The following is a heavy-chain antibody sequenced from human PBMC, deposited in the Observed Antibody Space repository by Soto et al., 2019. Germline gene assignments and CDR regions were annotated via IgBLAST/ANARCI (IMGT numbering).Heavy chain of an antibody. CDR2: IGTAGDT. J-gene: IGHJ4*02. D-gene: IGHD3-3*01. CDR3: ARGRYYDFWSAKMGGDFDY. V-gene: IGHV3-13*01. Sequence: GGSLRLSCAASGFTFSSYDMHWVRQATGKGLEWVSAIGTAGDTYYPGSVKGRFTISRENAKNSLYLQMNSLRAGDTAVYYCARGRYYDFWSAKMGGDFDYWGQGTLVTVSS. CDR1: GFTFSSYD.